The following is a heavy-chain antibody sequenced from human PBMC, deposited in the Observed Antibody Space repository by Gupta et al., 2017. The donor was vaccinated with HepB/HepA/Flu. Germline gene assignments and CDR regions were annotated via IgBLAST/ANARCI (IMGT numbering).Heavy chain of an antibody. CDR2: INIKSHNYAT. D-gene: IGHD2-15*01. J-gene: IGHJ4*02. V-gene: IGHV3-73*01. Sequence: EVQLVESGGGLVQPGGSLKLSCAASGFTFSGSPLHWVRQASGKGLEWVGHINIKSHNYATTYAASVNGRFTISRDDSNNTAYLQMHSLKSEDTAVYYCTRHSQECRGGTCPTDYWGQGTLVTVSS. CDR3: TRHSQECRGGTCPTDY. CDR1: GFTFSGSP.